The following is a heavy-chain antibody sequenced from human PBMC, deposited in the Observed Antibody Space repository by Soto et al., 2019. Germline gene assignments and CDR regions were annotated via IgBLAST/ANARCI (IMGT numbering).Heavy chain of an antibody. CDR2: IGGSGEHT. Sequence: PGGSLRLSCAASGFTFKDHAMNWVRQAPGKGLEWLSVIGGSGEHTYSAASVKGRFTISRDNSKKIMYLQMDRLSVEDTALSYCARDRMLYATDYFYPMDVWGQGTTVTVSS. V-gene: IGHV3-23*01. CDR1: GFTFKDHA. J-gene: IGHJ6*02. CDR3: ARDRMLYATDYFYPMDV. D-gene: IGHD2-8*01.